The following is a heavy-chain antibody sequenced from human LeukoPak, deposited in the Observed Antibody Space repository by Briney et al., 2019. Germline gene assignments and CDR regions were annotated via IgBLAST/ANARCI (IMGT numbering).Heavy chain of an antibody. D-gene: IGHD3-22*01. CDR2: ISPHTANT. CDR3: ARVVYYDSSGYFDN. J-gene: IGHJ4*02. Sequence: GASVKVSCKASGYPFNLYGITWVRQAPGQGLEWLGWISPHTANTNYVQNLLDRVTLTTDTSTSTVYMQLRSLRSDDTAVYYCARVVYYDSSGYFDNWGQGTLVTVSS. V-gene: IGHV1-18*01. CDR1: GYPFNLYG.